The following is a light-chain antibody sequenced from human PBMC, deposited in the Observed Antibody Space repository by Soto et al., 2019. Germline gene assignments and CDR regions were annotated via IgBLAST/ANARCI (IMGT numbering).Light chain of an antibody. CDR1: SSNIGAGYD. CDR3: QSYDISLSVSVI. CDR2: GNS. Sequence: LTQPPSVSGAPGQRVTISCTGSSSNIGAGYDVQWYQQLPGAAPKLLIFGNSNRPSGVPDRFSGSRSGTSASLAITGLQAEDEADYFCQSYDISLSVSVIFGGGTKVTVL. V-gene: IGLV1-40*01. J-gene: IGLJ2*01.